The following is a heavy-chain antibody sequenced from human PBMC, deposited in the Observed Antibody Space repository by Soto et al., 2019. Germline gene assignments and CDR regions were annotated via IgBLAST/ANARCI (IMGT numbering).Heavy chain of an antibody. V-gene: IGHV3-30-3*02. CDR1: GFTFSSCA. CDR2: ISYDGSNK. J-gene: IGHJ4*02. Sequence: GGSLRLSCAASGFTFSSCAMHWVRQAPGKGLEWVALISYDGSNKYYADSVKGRFTISRDNSKNTLYLQMNSLRAEDTAGYYCAKSSSGWYSFDYWGQEALVTVSS. D-gene: IGHD6-19*01. CDR3: AKSSSGWYSFDY.